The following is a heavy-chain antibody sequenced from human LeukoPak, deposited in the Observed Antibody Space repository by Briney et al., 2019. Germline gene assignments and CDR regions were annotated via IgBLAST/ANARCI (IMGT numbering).Heavy chain of an antibody. Sequence: PSETLSLTCTVSGGSISSGSYYWSWIRQPAGKGLEWIGRIYTSGSTNYNPSLKSRVTISADTSKNQFSLKLSSVTAADTAVYYCARETSRRVDYWGQGTLVTVSS. J-gene: IGHJ4*02. CDR1: GGSISSGSYY. CDR2: IYTSGST. V-gene: IGHV4-61*02. D-gene: IGHD6-6*01. CDR3: ARETSRRVDY.